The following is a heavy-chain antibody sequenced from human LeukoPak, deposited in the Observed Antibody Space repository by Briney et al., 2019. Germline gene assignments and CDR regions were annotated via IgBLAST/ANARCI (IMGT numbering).Heavy chain of an antibody. CDR3: TRGSPHDAFDI. V-gene: IGHV3-49*04. CDR2: IRSKAYGGTT. CDR1: GFTFGDYA. J-gene: IGHJ3*02. Sequence: GGSLRLSCTASGFTFGDYAMSWVRQAPGKGLEWVGFIRSKAYGGTTEYAASVKGRFTISRDDSKSIAYLQMNSLKTEDTAVYYCTRGSPHDAFDIWGQGTMVTVSS.